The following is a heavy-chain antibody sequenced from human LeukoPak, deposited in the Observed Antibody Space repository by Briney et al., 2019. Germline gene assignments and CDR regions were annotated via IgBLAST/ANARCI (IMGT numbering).Heavy chain of an antibody. CDR1: GFTFSSYA. V-gene: IGHV3-23*01. CDR3: AKDPIYYYDSSSADTIDY. Sequence: GGSLRLSCAASGFTFSSYAMSWVRQAPGKGLEWVSAISGSGGSTYYADSVKGRFTISRDNSKNTLYLQMNSLRAEDTAVYYCAKDPIYYYDSSSADTIDYWGQGTLVTVSS. J-gene: IGHJ4*02. CDR2: ISGSGGST. D-gene: IGHD3-22*01.